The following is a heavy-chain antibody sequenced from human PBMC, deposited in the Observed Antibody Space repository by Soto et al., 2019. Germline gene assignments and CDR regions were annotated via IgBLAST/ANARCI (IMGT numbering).Heavy chain of an antibody. D-gene: IGHD4-17*01. V-gene: IGHV4-39*01. CDR3: ARTYGDYGKDDAFDL. J-gene: IGHJ3*01. Sequence: SETLSLTCTVSGGSISSSSYYWGWIRQPPGKGLEWIGSIYYSGSTYYNPSLKSRVTISVDTSKNQFSLKLSSVAAADTAVYYCARTYGDYGKDDAFDLWGQGTMVTVSS. CDR1: GGSISSSSYY. CDR2: IYYSGST.